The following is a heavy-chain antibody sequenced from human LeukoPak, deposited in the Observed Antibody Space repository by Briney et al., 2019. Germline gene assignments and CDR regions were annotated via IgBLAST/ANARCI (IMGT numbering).Heavy chain of an antibody. CDR1: GGSISSYY. CDR2: IYYSGST. J-gene: IGHJ4*02. V-gene: IGHV4-59*08. Sequence: PSETLSLTCTVSGGSISSYYWSWIRRSPGKGLEWIGYIYYSGSTNYNPSLKSRVTISVDTSKNQFSLKLSSVTAADTAVYYCARRAAGTFDYWGQGTLVTVSS. D-gene: IGHD6-13*01. CDR3: ARRAAGTFDY.